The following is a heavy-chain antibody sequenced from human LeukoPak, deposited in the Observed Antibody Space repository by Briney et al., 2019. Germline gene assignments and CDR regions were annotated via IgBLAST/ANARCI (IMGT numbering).Heavy chain of an antibody. CDR3: ARAPRTPRRDGYNLRPSPFDY. J-gene: IGHJ4*02. Sequence: ASVKVSCKASGYTFTSYAMNWVRQAPGQGLEWVGWINTNTGNPTYAQGFTGRFVFSLDTSVSTAYLQISSLKAEDTAVYYCARAPRTPRRDGYNLRPSPFDYWGQGTLVTVSS. V-gene: IGHV7-4-1*02. CDR2: INTNTGNP. D-gene: IGHD5-24*01. CDR1: GYTFTSYA.